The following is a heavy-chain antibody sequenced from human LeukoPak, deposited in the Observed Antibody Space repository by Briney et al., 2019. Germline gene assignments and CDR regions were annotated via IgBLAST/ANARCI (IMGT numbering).Heavy chain of an antibody. Sequence: GGSLRLSCAASGFTFSSYAMSWVRQAPGKGLEWVSTISGSGGSTYYADSVKGRFTISRDNSKNTLYLQMNSLRAEDTAVYYCARDGVATRYYYGMDVWGQGTTVTVSS. CDR1: GFTFSSYA. J-gene: IGHJ6*02. V-gene: IGHV3-23*01. D-gene: IGHD5-12*01. CDR3: ARDGVATRYYYGMDV. CDR2: ISGSGGST.